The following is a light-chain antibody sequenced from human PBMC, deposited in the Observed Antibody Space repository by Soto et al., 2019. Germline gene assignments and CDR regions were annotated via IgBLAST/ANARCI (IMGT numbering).Light chain of an antibody. Sequence: QSALTQPASVSGSPGQSITISCTGTSSDVGSYNLVSWYQQHPGKAPKVMIYEGSKRPSGVSNRFSGSKSGNMASLTISGLQAEDDADYYCCSYAGSSTYLFGTGTKLTVL. CDR1: SSDVGSYNL. CDR2: EGS. V-gene: IGLV2-23*01. CDR3: CSYAGSSTYL. J-gene: IGLJ1*01.